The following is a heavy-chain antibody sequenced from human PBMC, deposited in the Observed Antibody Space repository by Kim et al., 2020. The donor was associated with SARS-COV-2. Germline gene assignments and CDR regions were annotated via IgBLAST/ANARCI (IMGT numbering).Heavy chain of an antibody. Sequence: SVKVSCKASGGTFSSYAISWVRQAPGQGLEWMGGIIPIFGTANYAQKFQGRVTITADESTSTAYMELSSLRSEDTAVYYCASGMVRGVIIINWFDPWGQGTLVTVSS. CDR1: GGTFSSYA. CDR2: IIPIFGTA. CDR3: ASGMVRGVIIINWFDP. J-gene: IGHJ5*02. D-gene: IGHD3-10*01. V-gene: IGHV1-69*13.